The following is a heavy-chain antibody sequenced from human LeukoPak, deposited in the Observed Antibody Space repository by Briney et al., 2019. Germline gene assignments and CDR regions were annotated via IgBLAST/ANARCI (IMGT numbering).Heavy chain of an antibody. CDR3: AKDANDFWSGYSQGSY. Sequence: PGGSLRLSCAASGFTFSSYAMSWVRQAPGRGLEWVTAISGSGGSTYYADSVKGRFTISRDNSKNTLYLQMNSLRAEDTAVYYCAKDANDFWSGYSQGSYWGQGTLVTVSS. J-gene: IGHJ4*02. V-gene: IGHV3-23*01. CDR2: ISGSGGST. D-gene: IGHD3-3*01. CDR1: GFTFSSYA.